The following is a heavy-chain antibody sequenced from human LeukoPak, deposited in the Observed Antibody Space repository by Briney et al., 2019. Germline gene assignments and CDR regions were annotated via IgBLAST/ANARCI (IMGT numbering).Heavy chain of an antibody. V-gene: IGHV3-48*01. D-gene: IGHD1-1*01. CDR3: AKDRTGTTGRDWLDP. Sequence: GGSLRLSCAASGFTFSSYSMNWVRQAPGKGLEWVSYISSSSSTIYYADSVKGRFTISRDNSKNTMYLQMDSLRVDDTAVYHCAKDRTGTTGRDWLDPWGQGILVTVSS. J-gene: IGHJ5*02. CDR1: GFTFSSYS. CDR2: ISSSSSTI.